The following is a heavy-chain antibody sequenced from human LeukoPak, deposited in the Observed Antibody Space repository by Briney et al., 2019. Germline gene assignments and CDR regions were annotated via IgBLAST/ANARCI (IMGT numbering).Heavy chain of an antibody. Sequence: SETLSLTCTVSGGSISSGGYYWSWIRRHLGKGLEWIGYIYYSGSTYYNPSLKSRVTISVDTSKNQFSLKLSSVTAADTAVYYCARVGRALSTERPKPNWFDPWGQGTLVTVSS. CDR2: IYYSGST. J-gene: IGHJ5*02. V-gene: IGHV4-31*03. D-gene: IGHD1-14*01. CDR3: ARVGRALSTERPKPNWFDP. CDR1: GGSISSGGYY.